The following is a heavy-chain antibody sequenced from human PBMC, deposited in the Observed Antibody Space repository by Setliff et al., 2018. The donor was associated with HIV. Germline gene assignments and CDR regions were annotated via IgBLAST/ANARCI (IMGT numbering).Heavy chain of an antibody. CDR1: GYSFINYG. CDR3: ARFRMVRGVIIHRPHHDAFDI. D-gene: IGHD3-10*01. V-gene: IGHV1-18*01. J-gene: IGHJ3*02. CDR2: ISAYNGNT. Sequence: ASVKVSCKASGYSFINYGISWVRQAPGQGLEWMGWISAYNGNTNYAQKLQGRVTMTTDTSTSTAYMELRSLRSDDTAVYYCARFRMVRGVIIHRPHHDAFDIWGQGTMVTVSS.